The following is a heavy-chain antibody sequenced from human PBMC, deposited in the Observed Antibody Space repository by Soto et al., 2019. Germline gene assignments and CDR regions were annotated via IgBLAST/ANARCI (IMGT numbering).Heavy chain of an antibody. J-gene: IGHJ6*03. CDR1: GGSFSGYY. V-gene: IGHV4-34*01. D-gene: IGHD2-15*01. Sequence: SETLSLTCAVYGGSFSGYYWSWIRQTPGEGLEWIGEINHSGSTNYNPSLKSRVTISVDTSKNQFSLKLSSVTAADTAVYYCARLGMRRRGGSMLGYMDVWGKGTTVTVSS. CDR3: ARLGMRRRGGSMLGYMDV. CDR2: INHSGST.